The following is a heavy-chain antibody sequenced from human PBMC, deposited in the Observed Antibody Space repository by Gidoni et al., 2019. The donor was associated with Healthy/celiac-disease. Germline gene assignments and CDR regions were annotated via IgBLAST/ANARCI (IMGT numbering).Heavy chain of an antibody. V-gene: IGHV3-23*01. CDR2: ISGSGGST. CDR3: AKDQGSHGQAYYDFWSGYYDAFDI. D-gene: IGHD3-3*01. CDR1: GFTFSSYA. Sequence: EVQLLESRGGLVQPGGSLRLSCAASGFTFSSYAMSWVRRAPGKGLEWVSAISGSGGSTYSADSVKGRFTISRDNSKNTLYLQMNSLRAEDTAVYYCAKDQGSHGQAYYDFWSGYYDAFDIWGQGTMVTVSS. J-gene: IGHJ3*02.